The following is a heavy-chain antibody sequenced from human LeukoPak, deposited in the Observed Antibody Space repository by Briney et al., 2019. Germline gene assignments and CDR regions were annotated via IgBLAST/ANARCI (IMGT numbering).Heavy chain of an antibody. V-gene: IGHV4-59*12. D-gene: IGHD1-26*01. CDR1: GGSISSYY. J-gene: IGHJ4*02. CDR2: IYYSGST. Sequence: SETLSLTCTVSGGSISSYYWSWIRQPPGKGLEWIGYIYYSGSTNYNPSLKSRVTISVDTSKNQFSLKLSSVTAADTAVYYCARGGRGGATKDFDYWGQGTLVTVSS. CDR3: ARGGRGGATKDFDY.